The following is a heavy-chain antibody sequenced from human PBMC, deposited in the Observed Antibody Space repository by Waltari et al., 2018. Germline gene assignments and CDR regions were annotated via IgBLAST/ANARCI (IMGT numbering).Heavy chain of an antibody. D-gene: IGHD2-2*01. Sequence: GRQAPGQGLEWMGWINTNTGNPTYVQGFTGRFVFSLDTSVSTAYLQISSLKAEDTAVYYCARGRVVPAASRGSYFDYWGQGTLVTVSS. CDR3: ARGRVVPAASRGSYFDY. V-gene: IGHV7-4-1*02. J-gene: IGHJ4*02. CDR2: INTNTGNP.